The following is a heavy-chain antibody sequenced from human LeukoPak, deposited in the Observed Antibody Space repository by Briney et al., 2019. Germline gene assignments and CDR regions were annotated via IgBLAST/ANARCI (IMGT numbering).Heavy chain of an antibody. J-gene: IGHJ1*01. V-gene: IGHV1-46*01. Sequence: VASVKVSCKASGYTFTSYYMHWVRQAPGQGLEWMGIINPSGGSTNYAQKFQGRVTITADKSTSTAYMELSSLRSEDTAVYYCARDLLVATIGFQHWGQGTLVTVSS. CDR1: GYTFTSYY. D-gene: IGHD5-24*01. CDR2: INPSGGST. CDR3: ARDLLVATIGFQH.